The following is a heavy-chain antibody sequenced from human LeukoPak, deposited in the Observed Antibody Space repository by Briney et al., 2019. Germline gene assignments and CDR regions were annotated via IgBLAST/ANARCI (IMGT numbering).Heavy chain of an antibody. V-gene: IGHV1-2*02. CDR1: GYTFTGYY. Sequence: AASVNVSCKASGYTFTGYYMHWVRQAPGQGLEWMGWINPNSGGTNYAQKFQGRVTMTRDTSISTAYMELSRLRSDDTAVYYCARVLSNDAFDIWGQGTMVTVSS. J-gene: IGHJ3*02. CDR2: INPNSGGT. CDR3: ARVLSNDAFDI.